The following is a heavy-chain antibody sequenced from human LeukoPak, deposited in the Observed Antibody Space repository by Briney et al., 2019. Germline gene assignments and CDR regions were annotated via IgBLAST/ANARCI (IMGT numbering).Heavy chain of an antibody. CDR2: IQNDEIDK. D-gene: IGHD6-6*01. CDR3: AKERKLLPFDC. V-gene: IGHV3-30*02. Sequence: GGSLRLSCAASGFTFSTFGMHWVRQAPDKGLEWVAFIQNDEIDKFYADSVKGRFTISRDNSRNTLYLQMNSLRAEDTAVYYCAKERKLLPFDCWGQGTLVTVSS. J-gene: IGHJ4*02. CDR1: GFTFSTFG.